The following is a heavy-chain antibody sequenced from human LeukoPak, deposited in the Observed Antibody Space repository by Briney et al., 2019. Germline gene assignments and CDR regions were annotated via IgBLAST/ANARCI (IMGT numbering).Heavy chain of an antibody. CDR2: INADSGNP. Sequence: ASVKVSCKASGYSFNSQGMNWVRQAPGQGLEWMGWINADSGNPTYAQGFTGRFVFSLDSSVSTAYLQISNLMPEDTAKYYCAREILRFDIWGQGTMVTVSS. CDR1: GYSFNSQG. V-gene: IGHV7-4-1*02. CDR3: AREILRFDI. J-gene: IGHJ3*02.